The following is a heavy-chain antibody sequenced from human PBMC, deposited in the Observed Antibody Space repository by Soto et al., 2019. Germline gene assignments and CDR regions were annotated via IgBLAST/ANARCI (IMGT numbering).Heavy chain of an antibody. J-gene: IGHJ4*02. V-gene: IGHV3-23*01. D-gene: IGHD2-15*01. CDR1: GFTFSDHA. CDR3: AIDLWWHTH. Sequence: EVQLLESGGGLVQPGGSLRLSCTASGFTFSDHAMTWVRQAPGKGLEWLSGISGGGTGAYYADSMKGRFTVSRDNSNNTVFLQMDSLRVEDTAVYYCAIDLWWHTHWGQGTLVTVSS. CDR2: ISGGGTGA.